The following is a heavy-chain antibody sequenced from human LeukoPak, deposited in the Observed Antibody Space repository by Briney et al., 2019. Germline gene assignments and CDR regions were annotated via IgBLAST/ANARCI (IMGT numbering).Heavy chain of an antibody. V-gene: IGHV3-7*01. CDR2: ITPDGSGK. Sequence: GGSLRLSCAASGFSFKDYWMSWVRQAPGKGLEWVADITPDGSGKTYVDSVKGRFTISRDNAKNSLYLQMNSLRVEDTGVYYCARQSVDSRYRPSDSWGQGTVVTVSS. J-gene: IGHJ5*01. CDR1: GFSFKDYW. D-gene: IGHD6-13*01. CDR3: ARQSVDSRYRPSDS.